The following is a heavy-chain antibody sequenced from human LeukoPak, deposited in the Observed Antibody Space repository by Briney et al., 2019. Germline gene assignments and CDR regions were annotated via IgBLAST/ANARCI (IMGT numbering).Heavy chain of an antibody. V-gene: IGHV3-23*01. CDR2: ISGSGSST. CDR1: GFTFSSYG. Sequence: GGSLRLSCAASGFTFSSYGMSWVRQAPGKGLKWVSLISGSGSSTYYADSVKGRFTISRDNSKNTLYLQMNSLRAEDTAVYYCAKVLYGDFDAFDMWGQGTKVTVSS. J-gene: IGHJ3*02. CDR3: AKVLYGDFDAFDM. D-gene: IGHD4-17*01.